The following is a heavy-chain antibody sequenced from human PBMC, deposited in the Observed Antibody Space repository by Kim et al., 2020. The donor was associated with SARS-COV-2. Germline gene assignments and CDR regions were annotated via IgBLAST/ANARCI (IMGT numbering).Heavy chain of an antibody. J-gene: IGHJ6*02. CDR3: ARDTVRAYCYYGMDV. Sequence: LSLTCAASGFTVSSNYMSWVRQAPGKGLEWVSVIYSGGSTYYADSVTGRFTISRDNSKNTLYLQMNSLSAEDTAVYYCARDTVRAYCYYGMDVWGQGTTVTVSS. D-gene: IGHD4-4*01. CDR1: GFTVSSNY. CDR2: IYSGGST. V-gene: IGHV3-53*01.